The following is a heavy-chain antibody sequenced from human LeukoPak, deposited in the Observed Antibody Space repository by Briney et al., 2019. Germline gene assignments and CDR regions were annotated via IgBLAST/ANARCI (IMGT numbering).Heavy chain of an antibody. CDR1: GFIFEEST. J-gene: IGHJ4*02. CDR3: ATGDVDSPMNFYH. Sequence: PGGSLRLSRAASGFIFEESTIHWVRQAPGKGLEWVSLINWDGGTTRYADSVNGRFAISRDNGKNSLSLQMNSLRVEDSALYYCATGDVDSPMNFYHWGQGTLVTVSS. D-gene: IGHD3-22*01. V-gene: IGHV3-43*01. CDR2: INWDGGTT.